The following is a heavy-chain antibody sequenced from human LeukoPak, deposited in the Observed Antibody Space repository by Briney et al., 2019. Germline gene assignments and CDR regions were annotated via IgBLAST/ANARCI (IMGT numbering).Heavy chain of an antibody. J-gene: IGHJ3*02. D-gene: IGHD3-16*01. V-gene: IGHV3-23*01. CDR3: AKDREYSYVYDAFDI. CDR2: MSGSGGST. Sequence: PGGSLRLSCAASGFTFSSNGMNWVRQAPGKGLEWVSGMSGSGGSTYYADSVKGRFTISRDNSKNTLYLQMNTLRAEDTAVYYCAKDREYSYVYDAFDIWGQGTLVTVSS. CDR1: GFTFSSNG.